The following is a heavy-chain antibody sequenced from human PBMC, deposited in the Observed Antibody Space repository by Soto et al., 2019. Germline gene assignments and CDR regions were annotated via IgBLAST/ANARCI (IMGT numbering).Heavy chain of an antibody. D-gene: IGHD6-13*01. CDR3: VSWRIAAGREAFDI. Sequence: GGSLRLSCAASGFTFSSYWMHWVRQAPGKGLVWVSRINSDGSSTSYADSVKGRFTISRDNAKMSLYLQMNSLRAEDTAVYYCVSWRIAAGREAFDIWGQGTMVTVSS. CDR2: INSDGSST. J-gene: IGHJ3*02. CDR1: GFTFSSYW. V-gene: IGHV3-74*01.